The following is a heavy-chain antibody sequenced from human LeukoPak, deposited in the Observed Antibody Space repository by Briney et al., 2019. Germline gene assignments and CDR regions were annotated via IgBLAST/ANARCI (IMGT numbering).Heavy chain of an antibody. D-gene: IGHD6-19*01. V-gene: IGHV3-30*04. Sequence: GGSLRLSCTVSGFTLSSYEMSWIRQAPGKGLEWVAVISYDGSNKYYADSVKGRFTISRDNSKNTLYLQMNSLRAEDTAVYYCARDRQWLVLDYWGQGTLVTVSS. J-gene: IGHJ4*02. CDR3: ARDRQWLVLDY. CDR2: ISYDGSNK. CDR1: GFTLSSYE.